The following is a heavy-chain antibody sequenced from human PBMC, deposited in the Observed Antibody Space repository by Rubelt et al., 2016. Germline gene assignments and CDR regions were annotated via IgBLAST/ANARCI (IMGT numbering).Heavy chain of an antibody. CDR1: GFTFSNYA. J-gene: IGHJ5*01. Sequence: EVQVLESGGGLVQPGGSLRLSCAASGFTFSNYAMTWVRQAPGKGLEWVSCIMYHGSSTHYADSVKGRFTISRDNSKNILYLQMNSLRAEDTAVYFCAKGGLSYSTALDSWGQGTLVTVSS. V-gene: IGHV3-23*01. D-gene: IGHD6-13*01. CDR3: AKGGLSYSTALDS. CDR2: IMYHGSST.